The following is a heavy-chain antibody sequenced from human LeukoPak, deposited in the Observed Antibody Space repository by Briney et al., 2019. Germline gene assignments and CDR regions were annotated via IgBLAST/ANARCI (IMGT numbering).Heavy chain of an antibody. J-gene: IGHJ6*03. V-gene: IGHV4-61*02. CDR3: ARALENLGYYMDV. Sequence: SQTLSLTCTVSGGSISSGSYYWSWIRQPAGKGLEWIGRIYTSGSTNYNPSLKSRVTISVDTSKNQFSLKLSSVTAADTAVYYCARALENLGYYMDVWGKGTTVTVSS. CDR1: GGSISSGSYY. CDR2: IYTSGST. D-gene: IGHD1-1*01.